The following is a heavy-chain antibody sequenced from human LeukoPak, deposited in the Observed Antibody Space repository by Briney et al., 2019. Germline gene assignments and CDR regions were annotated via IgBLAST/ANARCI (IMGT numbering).Heavy chain of an antibody. V-gene: IGHV5-51*01. CDR3: ARRSGSYSNWFDP. J-gene: IGHJ5*02. CDR1: GYSFTSYW. CDR2: IYPYDSDI. D-gene: IGHD1-26*01. Sequence: GESLKISCKGSGYSFTSYWIGWVRQMPGKGLEWVGIIYPYDSDIRYSPSFQGQVTISADKSISTAYLQWSSLKASDTAMYYCARRSGSYSNWFDPWGQGTLVIVSS.